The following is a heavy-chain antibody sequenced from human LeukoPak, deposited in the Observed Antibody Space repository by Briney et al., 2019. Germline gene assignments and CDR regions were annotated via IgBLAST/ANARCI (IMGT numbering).Heavy chain of an antibody. J-gene: IGHJ6*03. Sequence: SVKVSCKAFGGTFSSYAISWVRQAPGQGLEWMGGIIPIFGTANYAQKFQGRVTITADESTSTAYMELSSLRSEDTAVYYCARDAGTNWNRGYMDVWGKGTTVTVSS. D-gene: IGHD1-1*01. CDR3: ARDAGTNWNRGYMDV. V-gene: IGHV1-69*13. CDR1: GGTFSSYA. CDR2: IIPIFGTA.